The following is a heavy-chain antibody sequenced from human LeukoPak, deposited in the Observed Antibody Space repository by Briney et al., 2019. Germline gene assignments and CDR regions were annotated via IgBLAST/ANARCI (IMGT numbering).Heavy chain of an antibody. Sequence: ASVKVSCKASGYTFTDHYMHWVRQAPGQGLEWMGIINPVGGGTTYAQHFQGRVTMTRDASTSTVYMELRSLRSEDTAVYYCERYFRATFGGVRASAFDYWGQGTLVTVSS. V-gene: IGHV1-46*01. CDR2: INPVGGGT. CDR3: ERYFRATFGGVRASAFDY. CDR1: GYTFTDHY. J-gene: IGHJ4*02. D-gene: IGHD3-16*01.